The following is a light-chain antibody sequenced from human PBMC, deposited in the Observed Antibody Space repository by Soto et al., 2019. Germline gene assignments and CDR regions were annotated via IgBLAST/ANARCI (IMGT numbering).Light chain of an antibody. CDR2: DAS. V-gene: IGKV3-11*01. Sequence: EIVLTQSPATLSLSPGERATLSCRASQSVSSYLAWYQQKPGQAPRLLIYDASNRATDIPARFSGSGSGTDFTLTISSLEPEDFAVYYCQQRSNWTPWSITFGQGTRLEIK. CDR1: QSVSSY. J-gene: IGKJ5*01. CDR3: QQRSNWTPWSIT.